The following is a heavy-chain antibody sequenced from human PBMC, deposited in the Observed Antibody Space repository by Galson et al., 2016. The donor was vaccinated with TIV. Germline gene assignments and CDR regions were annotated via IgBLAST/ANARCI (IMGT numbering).Heavy chain of an antibody. J-gene: IGHJ6*03. D-gene: IGHD3-3*01. Sequence: SLRLSCAASGFTFRFYAMNWVRQAPGRGLEWVSSISVSGTYTYYGESVKGRFTISRDDSRGTVYLQMNNVKTEDTAIYYCAKDGQGWLLYARVTRYYYMDVWGKGTTVTVSS. CDR3: AKDGQGWLLYARVTRYYYMDV. V-gene: IGHV3-23*01. CDR2: ISVSGTYT. CDR1: GFTFRFYA.